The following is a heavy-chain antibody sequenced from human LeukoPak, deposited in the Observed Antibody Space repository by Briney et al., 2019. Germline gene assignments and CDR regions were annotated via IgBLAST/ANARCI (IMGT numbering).Heavy chain of an antibody. CDR3: ARDNSVGDYAWWFDP. J-gene: IGHJ5*02. D-gene: IGHD1-26*01. Sequence: ASVKVSCKAAGYTFTTHYMHWVRQAPGQGLEWMGLINPSGTTTNYAQKFRSRVTMTRDLSTSTHYMELSSLRSDDTAVYFCARDNSVGDYAWWFDPWGQGTLVTVSS. CDR2: INPSGTTT. CDR1: GYTFTTHY. V-gene: IGHV1-46*01.